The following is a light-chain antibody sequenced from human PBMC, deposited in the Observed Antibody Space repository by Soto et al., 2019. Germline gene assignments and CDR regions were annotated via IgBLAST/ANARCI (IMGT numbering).Light chain of an antibody. CDR2: DVS. CDR1: SSDVGGYNY. J-gene: IGLJ1*01. Sequence: QSVLAQPASVSGSPGQSITISCTGTSSDVGGYNYVSWYQQQPGKAPKLMIYDVSNRPSGVSNRFSVSKSGNTASLTISGIQAEDEADYYCSSYTSSSTSYVFGTGTKLTVL. CDR3: SSYTSSSTSYV. V-gene: IGLV2-14*01.